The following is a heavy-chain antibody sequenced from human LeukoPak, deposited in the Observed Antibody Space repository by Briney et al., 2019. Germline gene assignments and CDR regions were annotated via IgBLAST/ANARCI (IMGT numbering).Heavy chain of an antibody. D-gene: IGHD6-13*01. CDR2: INAGNGNT. J-gene: IGHJ4*02. Sequence: ASVKVSCEASGYTFTSYGISWVRQAPGQGLEWMGWINAGNGNTKYSQKFQGRVTITRDTSASTAYMELSSLRSEDTAVYYCARADEIAAADYWGQGTLVTVSS. CDR3: ARADEIAAADY. V-gene: IGHV1-3*01. CDR1: GYTFTSYG.